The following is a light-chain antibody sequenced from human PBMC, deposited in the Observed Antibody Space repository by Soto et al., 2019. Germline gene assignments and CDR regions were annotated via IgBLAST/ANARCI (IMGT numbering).Light chain of an antibody. CDR3: SSLASSSTPWV. V-gene: IGLV2-14*01. J-gene: IGLJ3*02. Sequence: QSALTQPASVSGSPGQSITISCTGTSRDVGAYNYVSWYQHHPGKAPKVMIYGVSNRPSGVSNRFSGSKSGNTASLTISGLQAEDEADYYCSSLASSSTPWVFGGGTKLTVL. CDR2: GVS. CDR1: SRDVGAYNY.